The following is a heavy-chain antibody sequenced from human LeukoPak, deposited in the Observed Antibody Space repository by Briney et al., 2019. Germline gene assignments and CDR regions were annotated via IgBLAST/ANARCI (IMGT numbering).Heavy chain of an antibody. Sequence: ASVKVSCKASGYTFTSYDINWVRQATGQGLEWMGWMNPNSGNTGYAQKFQGRVTMTRNTSISTAYMELSSLRSEDTAVYYCAINYYDSSCYPYYFDYWGQGTLVTVSS. CDR2: MNPNSGNT. V-gene: IGHV1-8*01. CDR3: AINYYDSSCYPYYFDY. D-gene: IGHD3-22*01. J-gene: IGHJ4*02. CDR1: GYTFTSYD.